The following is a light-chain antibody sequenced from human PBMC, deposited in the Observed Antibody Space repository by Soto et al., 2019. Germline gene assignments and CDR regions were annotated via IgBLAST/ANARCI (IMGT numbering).Light chain of an antibody. V-gene: IGKV1-5*01. Sequence: DIQMTQSPSTLPASIGDRVIITCRASQSINTWLAWYQQKPGKAPNLLIYAAPSLQSGVPSRFSGSGSGTEFTLTISSLQPDDFATYYCQQYSSYWTFGQGTKVDIK. CDR3: QQYSSYWT. CDR2: AAP. CDR1: QSINTW. J-gene: IGKJ1*01.